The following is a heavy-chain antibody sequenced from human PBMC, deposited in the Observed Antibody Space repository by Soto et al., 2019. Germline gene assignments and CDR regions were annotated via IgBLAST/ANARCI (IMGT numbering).Heavy chain of an antibody. CDR3: ARDPSTINKLIGVWFDP. V-gene: IGHV1-69*13. J-gene: IGHJ5*02. CDR2: IKPISDIT. Sequence: GASVPVSCQASRDTFGRLTINWVRPAPGQGLEWMGGIKPISDITNYAQRFQGRVTFTADAATSTVYLELSTLRSEDTAMYYCARDPSTINKLIGVWFDPWGQGTLVTVSS. D-gene: IGHD4-4*01. CDR1: RDTFGRLT.